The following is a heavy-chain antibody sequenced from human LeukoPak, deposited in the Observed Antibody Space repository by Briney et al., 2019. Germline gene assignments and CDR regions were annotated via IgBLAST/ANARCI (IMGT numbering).Heavy chain of an antibody. Sequence: PGGSLRLSCAASGFTFSSYEMNWVRQAPGKGLEGVSYISSSGSTIYYADSVQGRFTISRDKAKNSLYMQRNSLRAEDTAVYYCARAQAGYSSSWYAGVPYYFDYWGRGTLVTVSS. D-gene: IGHD6-13*01. J-gene: IGHJ4*02. CDR2: ISSSGSTI. CDR1: GFTFSSYE. CDR3: ARAQAGYSSSWYAGVPYYFDY. V-gene: IGHV3-48*03.